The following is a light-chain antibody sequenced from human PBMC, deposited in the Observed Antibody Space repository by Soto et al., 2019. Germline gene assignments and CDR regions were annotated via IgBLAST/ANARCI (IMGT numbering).Light chain of an antibody. CDR3: QQRSNWPGT. CDR1: QSVDSSY. V-gene: IGKV3D-20*02. CDR2: GAS. Sequence: EIVLTQSPCTLSFSPWERSTLSCMAGQSVDSSYLAWYQQKPGQAPRLLIYGASSRAPGIPDRFSGSGSGTDFTLTISSLEPEDFAVHYCQQRSNWPGTFGQGTKVDIK. J-gene: IGKJ1*01.